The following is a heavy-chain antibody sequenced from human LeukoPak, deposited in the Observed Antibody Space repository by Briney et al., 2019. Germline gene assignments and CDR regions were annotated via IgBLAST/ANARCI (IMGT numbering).Heavy chain of an antibody. J-gene: IGHJ4*02. CDR3: AGGYYYDSSGYYPN. D-gene: IGHD3-22*01. CDR1: GGSISSYY. Sequence: SETLSLTCTVSGGSISSYYWSWIRQPPGKGLEWIGYIYYSGSTNYNPSLKSRVTISVDTSKNQFSLKLSSVTAADTAVYYCAGGYYYDSSGYYPNWGQGTLVTVSS. CDR2: IYYSGST. V-gene: IGHV4-59*08.